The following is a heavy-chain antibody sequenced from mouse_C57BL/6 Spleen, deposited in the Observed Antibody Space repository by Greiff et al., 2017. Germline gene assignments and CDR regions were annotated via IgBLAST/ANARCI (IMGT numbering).Heavy chain of an antibody. D-gene: IGHD1-1*01. Sequence: EVKVVESGGGLVKPGGSLKLSCAASGFTFSDYGMHWVRQAPEKGLEWVAYISSGSSTIYYADTVKGRFTISRDNAKNTLFLQMTSLRSEDTAMYYCAINYYGSSPWFAYWGQGTLVTVSA. CDR1: GFTFSDYG. CDR2: ISSGSSTI. CDR3: AINYYGSSPWFAY. J-gene: IGHJ3*01. V-gene: IGHV5-17*01.